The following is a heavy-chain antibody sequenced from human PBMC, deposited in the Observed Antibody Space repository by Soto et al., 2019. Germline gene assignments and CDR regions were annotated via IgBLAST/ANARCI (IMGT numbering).Heavy chain of an antibody. J-gene: IGHJ3*02. CDR3: AKDMYCTTGECLLSDAFDI. CDR2: ISWNSGSI. D-gene: IGHD2-8*01. V-gene: IGHV3-9*01. Sequence: EVQLVESGGGLVQPGRSLSLSCAASGFTFDDYAMQWVRQAPGKGLEWVSGISWNSGSIVYPDSVRGRFTISRDNAKNSLYLQMSSLRAEDTALYYCAKDMYCTTGECLLSDAFDIWGQGTMVTVSS. CDR1: GFTFDDYA.